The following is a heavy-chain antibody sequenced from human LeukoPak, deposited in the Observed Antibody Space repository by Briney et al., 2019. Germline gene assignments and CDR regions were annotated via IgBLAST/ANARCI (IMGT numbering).Heavy chain of an antibody. CDR2: ISTYYGNT. J-gene: IGHJ5*02. CDR3: AKSLYGSGSYYNWFDP. Sequence: GASVKVSCKPSGYTFSNYGITWVRQAPGQGLEWMGWISTYYGNTNYAQKLQGRVTMTTDTSTSTAYMELRSLRSDDTAVYYCAKSLYGSGSYYNWFDPWGQGTLVTVSS. CDR1: GYTFSNYG. D-gene: IGHD3-10*01. V-gene: IGHV1-18*01.